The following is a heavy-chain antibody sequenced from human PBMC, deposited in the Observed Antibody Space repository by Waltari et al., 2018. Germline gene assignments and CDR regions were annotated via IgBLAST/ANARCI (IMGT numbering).Heavy chain of an antibody. D-gene: IGHD3-16*01. CDR3: VRDKISRGVRGANWYFDL. Sequence: QELLVESGGGVVQSGRSLRLACAASGLTFSRYGMHWVRQAPGNRLEGVANIWFDGTNKYYIDPVNGRFTISSDNSKSTLYLYMDSLRVEGTALNYCVRDKISRGVRGANWYFDLRGRGTLLRVPS. J-gene: IGHJ2*01. CDR2: IWFDGTNK. CDR1: GLTFSRYG. V-gene: IGHV3-33*01.